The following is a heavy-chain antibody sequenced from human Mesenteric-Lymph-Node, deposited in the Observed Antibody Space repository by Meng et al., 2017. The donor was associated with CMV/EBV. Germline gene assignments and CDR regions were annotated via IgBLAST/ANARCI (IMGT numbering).Heavy chain of an antibody. Sequence: GESLKISCAASGFTFSSYSMNWVRQAPGKGLEWVSSISSSSSYICYADSVKGRFTISRDNAKNSLYLQMNSLRAEDTAVYYCARVWALASDYWGQGTLVTVSS. CDR3: ARVWALASDY. CDR1: GFTFSSYS. D-gene: IGHD3-16*01. V-gene: IGHV3-21*01. CDR2: ISSSSSYI. J-gene: IGHJ4*02.